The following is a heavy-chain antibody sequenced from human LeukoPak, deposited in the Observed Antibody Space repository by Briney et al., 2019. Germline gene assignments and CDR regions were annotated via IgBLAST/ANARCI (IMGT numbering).Heavy chain of an antibody. V-gene: IGHV4-38-2*02. CDR1: GYSISSGYY. CDR2: INHSGST. J-gene: IGHJ4*02. CDR3: ARALRSGGRLGRLAARPFLY. Sequence: SETLSLTCTVSGYSISSGYYWGWIRQPPGKGLEWIGEINHSGSTNYNPSLKSRVTISVDTSKNQFSLKLSSVTAADTAVYYCARALRSGGRLGRLAARPFLYWGQGTLVTVSS. D-gene: IGHD6-6*01.